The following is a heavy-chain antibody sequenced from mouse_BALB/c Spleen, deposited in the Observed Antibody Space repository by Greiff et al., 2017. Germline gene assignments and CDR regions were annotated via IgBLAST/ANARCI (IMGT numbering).Heavy chain of an antibody. CDR2: ISNGGGST. D-gene: IGHD1-2*01. CDR1: GFTFSSYT. Sequence: EVQGVESGGGLVQPGGSLKLSCAASGFTFSSYTMSWVRQTPEKRLEWVAYISNGGGSTYYPDTVKGRFTISRDNAKNTLYLQMSSLKSEDTAMYYCARSYYGYGDYWGQGTSVTVSS. V-gene: IGHV5-12-2*01. CDR3: ARSYYGYGDY. J-gene: IGHJ4*01.